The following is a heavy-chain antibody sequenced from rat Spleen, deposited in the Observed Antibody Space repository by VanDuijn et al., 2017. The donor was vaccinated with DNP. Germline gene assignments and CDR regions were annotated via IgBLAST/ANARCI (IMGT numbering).Heavy chain of an antibody. CDR2: INSAGST. J-gene: IGHJ2*01. D-gene: IGHD1-6*01. CDR3: ARGDILRSFDY. V-gene: IGHV3-3*01. CDR1: GYSITSCCR. Sequence: VQLQESGPGLVKPSQSLSLTCSVTGYSITSCCRWTWIRKFPGHKLEWMGYINSAGSTNYNPSLKGRISITSDTSKNQFFLQVNSVTTEDTATYYCARGDILRSFDYWGQGVMVTVSS.